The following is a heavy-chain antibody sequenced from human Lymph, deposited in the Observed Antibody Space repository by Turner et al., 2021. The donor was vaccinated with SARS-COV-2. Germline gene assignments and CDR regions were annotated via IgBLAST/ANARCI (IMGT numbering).Heavy chain of an antibody. J-gene: IGHJ6*02. D-gene: IGHD3-10*01. CDR3: ARYASGGYFYYGMDV. Sequence: QVQLVESGGVVVQPGRSLRLSCSASGFTFSTYAIYWVRQAPGKGLEWVAVISYDGSNKYYADSVKGRFTISRDNSKNTLYLQMNSLRAEDTAVYYCARYASGGYFYYGMDVWGQGTTVTVSS. CDR2: ISYDGSNK. V-gene: IGHV3-30*04. CDR1: GFTFSTYA.